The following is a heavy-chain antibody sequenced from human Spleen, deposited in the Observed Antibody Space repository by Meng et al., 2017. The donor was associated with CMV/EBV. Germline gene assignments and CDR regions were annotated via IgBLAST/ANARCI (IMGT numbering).Heavy chain of an antibody. CDR2: FDPEDGET. CDR3: AKLSFLEYISSSPGAVDY. V-gene: IGHV1-24*01. J-gene: IGHJ4*02. CDR1: GYTLTELS. Sequence: ASVKVSCKVSGYTLTELSMHWVRQAPGKGLEWMGGFDPEDGETIYAQKFQGRVTMTEDTSTDTAYMELSSLRSEDTAVYYCAKLSFLEYISSSPGAVDYWGQGTLVTVSS. D-gene: IGHD6-6*01.